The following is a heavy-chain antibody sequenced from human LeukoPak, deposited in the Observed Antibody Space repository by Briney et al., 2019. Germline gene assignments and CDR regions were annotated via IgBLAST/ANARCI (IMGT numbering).Heavy chain of an antibody. J-gene: IGHJ4*02. CDR1: GFTLTDHY. V-gene: IGHV3-11*01. Sequence: PGGSLRLSCTVSGFTLTDHYMSWLRQSPGRGLEWISWITSSGTTRDYADSVKGRFTISRDNTKNSVYLQMTSLRPDDTAVYYCARDPDYGDPYWGQGTLVTVSS. D-gene: IGHD4-17*01. CDR2: ITSSGTTR. CDR3: ARDPDYGDPY.